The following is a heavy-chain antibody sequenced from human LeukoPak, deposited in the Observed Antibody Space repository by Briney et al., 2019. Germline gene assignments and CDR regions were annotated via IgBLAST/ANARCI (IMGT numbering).Heavy chain of an antibody. CDR3: ARAVCPTIKFCDSSYFMDV. V-gene: IGHV3-7*03. Sequence: GGSLRLSCAASEFIFSGYWMNWVRQAPGKGLEWVANIKQDGSEKQYVDSVRGRFTISRDNAKNSLYLQMNSLRAEDTALYYCARAVCPTIKFCDSSYFMDVWGKGTTVNVS. CDR1: EFIFSGYW. D-gene: IGHD6-6*01. J-gene: IGHJ6*03. CDR2: IKQDGSEK.